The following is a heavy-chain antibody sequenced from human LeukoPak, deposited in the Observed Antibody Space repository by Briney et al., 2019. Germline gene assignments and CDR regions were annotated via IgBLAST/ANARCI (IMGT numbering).Heavy chain of an antibody. V-gene: IGHV1-2*02. Sequence: ASVKVSCKASGYTFTGYYMHWVRQAPGQGLEWMGWINPNSGGTNYAQKFQGRVTTTRDTSISTAYMELSRLRSDDTAVYYCARVPIVVVITPPFDYWGQGTLVTVSS. CDR2: INPNSGGT. CDR3: ARVPIVVVITPPFDY. J-gene: IGHJ4*02. CDR1: GYTFTGYY. D-gene: IGHD3-22*01.